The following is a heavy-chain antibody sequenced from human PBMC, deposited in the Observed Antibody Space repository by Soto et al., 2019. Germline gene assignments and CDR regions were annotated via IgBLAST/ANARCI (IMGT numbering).Heavy chain of an antibody. CDR3: TRSLMWVSSSWYGYFGY. CDR2: IRSKAYGGTT. CDR1: GFTFRCYA. J-gene: IGHJ4*02. D-gene: IGHD6-13*01. Sequence: PGGSLILSCTASGFTFRCYAMSWFRQAPGKGLEWVGFIRSKAYGGTTEYAASVKGRFTISRDDSKSIAYLQMNSLKTEDTAVYYCTRSLMWVSSSWYGYFGYWGQGTLVTVSS. V-gene: IGHV3-49*03.